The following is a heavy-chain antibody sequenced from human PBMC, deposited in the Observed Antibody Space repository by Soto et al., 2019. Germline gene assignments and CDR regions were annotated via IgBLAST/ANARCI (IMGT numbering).Heavy chain of an antibody. D-gene: IGHD2-15*01. CDR3: ASREARILSWFDP. CDR1: GGSISSGGYY. V-gene: IGHV4-30-4*08. CDR2: IYYSGST. J-gene: IGHJ5*02. Sequence: TSETLSLTCTVSGGSISSGGYYWSWIRQPPGKGLEWIGYIYYSGSTYYNPSPKSRVTISVDTSKNQFSLKLSSVTAADTAVYYCASREARILSWFDPWGQGTLVTVSS.